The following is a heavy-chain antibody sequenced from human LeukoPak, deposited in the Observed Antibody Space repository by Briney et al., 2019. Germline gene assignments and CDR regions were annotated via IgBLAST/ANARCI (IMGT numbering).Heavy chain of an antibody. V-gene: IGHV7-4-1*02. CDR2: INTKSGNP. CDR3: VRRGNDL. J-gene: IGHJ5*02. CDR1: GYTFTDYA. Sequence: GASVKVSCKASGYTFTDYALNWVRQAPGQGLEWMGWINTKSGNPTYAQGFTGRFFFSLDTSVSTAYLQINSLKTEDTAVYYCVRRGNDLWGQGTLVTVSS. D-gene: IGHD2/OR15-2a*01.